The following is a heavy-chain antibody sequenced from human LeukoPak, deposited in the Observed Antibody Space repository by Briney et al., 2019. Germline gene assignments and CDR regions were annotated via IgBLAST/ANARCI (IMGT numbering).Heavy chain of an antibody. V-gene: IGHV3-21*01. J-gene: IGHJ4*02. Sequence: GGSLRLSCAASGFTFSSYSMNWVRQAPGKGLEWVSSISSSSSYIYYADSVKGRFAISRDNAKNSLYLQMNSLRAEDTAVYYCARDLYGDYVFDYWGQGTLVTVSS. CDR2: ISSSSSYI. CDR1: GFTFSSYS. D-gene: IGHD4-17*01. CDR3: ARDLYGDYVFDY.